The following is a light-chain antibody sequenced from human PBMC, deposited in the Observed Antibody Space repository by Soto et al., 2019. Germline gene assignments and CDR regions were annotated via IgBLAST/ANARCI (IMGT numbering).Light chain of an antibody. J-gene: IGKJ2*01. CDR1: QSISSY. Sequence: DIQMTQSPSSLSASVGDRVTITCRASQSISSYLNWYQQKPGKAPKLLIYAASSLQSGVPSRFSGSGSGTEFTLTISSLQPEDFATYYCQQRYSTPQTFDQGTKMEIK. CDR2: AAS. V-gene: IGKV1-39*01. CDR3: QQRYSTPQT.